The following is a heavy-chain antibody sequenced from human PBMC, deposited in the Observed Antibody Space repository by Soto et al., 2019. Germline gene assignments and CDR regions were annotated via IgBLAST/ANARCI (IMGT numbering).Heavy chain of an antibody. CDR1: GGSISSSSYY. CDR2: IYYSGST. CDR3: ARHVELTEAYFDY. Sequence: QLQLQESGPGLVKPSETLSLTCTVSGGSISSSSYYWGWIRQPPGKGLEWIGSIYYSGSTYYNPSLTSRVTISVDTSKNQFSLKLSSVTAADTAVYYCARHVELTEAYFDYWGQGTLVTVSS. V-gene: IGHV4-39*01. J-gene: IGHJ4*02. D-gene: IGHD1-7*01.